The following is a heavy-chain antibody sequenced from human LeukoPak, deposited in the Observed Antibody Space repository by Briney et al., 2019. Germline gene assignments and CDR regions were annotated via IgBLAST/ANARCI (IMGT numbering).Heavy chain of an antibody. V-gene: IGHV3-30*02. CDR2: IRYDGSNK. CDR1: GFTFSSYG. Sequence: GGSLRLSCAASGFTFSSYGMHWVRQAPGKGLEWVAFIRYDGSNKYYADSVKGRFTISRDNSKNTLYLQMNSLRAEDTAVYYCANLRLPALGYWGQGALVTVSS. D-gene: IGHD2-15*01. CDR3: ANLRLPALGY. J-gene: IGHJ4*02.